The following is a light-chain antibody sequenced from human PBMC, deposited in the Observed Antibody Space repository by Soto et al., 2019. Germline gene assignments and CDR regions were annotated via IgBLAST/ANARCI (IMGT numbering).Light chain of an antibody. CDR2: DVS. V-gene: IGLV2-11*01. J-gene: IGLJ1*01. CDR1: SSDVGGYHC. CDR3: CSYAGSYTLV. Sequence: QSALTQPRSVSGSPGQSVTISCTGTSSDVGGYHCVSWYQQHPGKAPKLMIYDVSKRPSGVPDRFSGSKSGNTASLTISGLQAEDEADYYCCSYAGSYTLVFGTGTKLTVL.